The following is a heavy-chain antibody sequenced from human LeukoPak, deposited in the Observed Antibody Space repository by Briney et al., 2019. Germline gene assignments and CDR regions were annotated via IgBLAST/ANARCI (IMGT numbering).Heavy chain of an antibody. D-gene: IGHD2-2*01. V-gene: IGHV3-33*06. CDR3: VKDLFRSTYYFDY. CDR2: IWDDGTTK. J-gene: IGHJ4*02. CDR1: GFSFGTYG. Sequence: QPGRSLRLSSAASGFSFGTYGMHWVRQAPGKGLEWVAVIWDDGTTKYYADSVKGRFTISRDNSKNTLYLQMNSLRAEDTAMYYCVKDLFRSTYYFDYWGQGILVTVSS.